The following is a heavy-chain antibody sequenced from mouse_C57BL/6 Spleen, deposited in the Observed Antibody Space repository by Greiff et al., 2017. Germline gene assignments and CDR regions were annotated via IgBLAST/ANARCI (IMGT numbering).Heavy chain of an antibody. Sequence: EVHLVESGGGLVKPGGSLKLSCAASGFTFSDYGMHWVRQAPETGLEWVAYISSGSSTIYYADTVKGRFTISRDNAKNTLFLQMTDLRSEDTAMYYCARGEFDYWGQGTTLTVSS. V-gene: IGHV5-17*01. CDR1: GFTFSDYG. CDR2: ISSGSSTI. CDR3: ARGEFDY. J-gene: IGHJ2*01.